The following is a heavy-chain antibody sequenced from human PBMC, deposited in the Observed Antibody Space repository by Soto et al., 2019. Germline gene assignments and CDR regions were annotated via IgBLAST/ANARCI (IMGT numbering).Heavy chain of an antibody. CDR2: ISYDGSNK. D-gene: IGHD1-26*01. Sequence: QVQLVESGGGVVQPGRSLRLSCAASGFTFSSYGMHWVRQAPGKGLEWVAVISYDGSNKYYADSVKGRFTISRDNSKNTLYLQMNSLRAKDTAVYYCAKGGSYRGFDYWGQGTLVTVSS. CDR3: AKGGSYRGFDY. V-gene: IGHV3-30*18. CDR1: GFTFSSYG. J-gene: IGHJ4*02.